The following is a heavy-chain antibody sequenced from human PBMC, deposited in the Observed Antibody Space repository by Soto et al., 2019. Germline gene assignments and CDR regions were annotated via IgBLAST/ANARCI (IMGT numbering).Heavy chain of an antibody. CDR3: ARGFLTYYYDSSGSNWFDP. V-gene: IGHV1-46*01. CDR2: INPSGGST. J-gene: IGHJ5*02. Sequence: GASVKVSCKASGGTFSSYAISWVRQAPGQGLEWMGIINPSGGSTSYAQKFQGRVTMTRDTSTSTVYMELSSLRSEDTAVYYCARGFLTYYYDSSGSNWFDPWGQGTLVT. D-gene: IGHD3-22*01. CDR1: GGTFSSYA.